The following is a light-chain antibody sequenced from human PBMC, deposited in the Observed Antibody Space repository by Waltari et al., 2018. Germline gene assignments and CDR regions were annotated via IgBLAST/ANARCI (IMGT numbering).Light chain of an antibody. Sequence: ETVVTQSPATLSVSPGERATLSCTTTQSIGSSLAWYQQKPGQAPRLLLYRASTRATGIPGRFSGSGSETEFTLTISSLQSEDFAVYYCQQYNNWPPGTFGQGTKVEI. J-gene: IGKJ1*01. CDR1: QSIGSS. CDR2: RAS. CDR3: QQYNNWPPGT. V-gene: IGKV3-15*01.